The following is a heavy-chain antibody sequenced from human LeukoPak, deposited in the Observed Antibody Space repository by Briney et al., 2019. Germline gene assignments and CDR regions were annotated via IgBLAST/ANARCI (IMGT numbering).Heavy chain of an antibody. D-gene: IGHD1-26*01. Sequence: GGSLRLSCAASGFTFSSYWMHWVRQAPGKGLVCVSRITSDGSSTSYADSVRGRFTISRDNAENTVYLQMNSLRPEDTAVYYCARGLTGAVFDFWGQGTLVTVSS. V-gene: IGHV3-74*01. J-gene: IGHJ4*02. CDR3: ARGLTGAVFDF. CDR1: GFTFSSYW. CDR2: ITSDGSST.